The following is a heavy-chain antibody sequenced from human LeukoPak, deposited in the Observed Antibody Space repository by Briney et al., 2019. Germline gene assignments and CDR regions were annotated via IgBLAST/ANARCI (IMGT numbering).Heavy chain of an antibody. CDR1: GGSFSGYY. V-gene: IGHV4-34*01. J-gene: IGHJ4*02. D-gene: IGHD3-22*01. Sequence: PSETLSLTCAVYGGSFSGYYWSWIRQPPGKGLEWIGEINHSGSTNYNPSLKSRVTISVDTSKNQFSLKLSSVTAADTAVYYSARGLNYYDSSGYYIDWGQGTLVTVSS. CDR2: INHSGST. CDR3: ARGLNYYDSSGYYID.